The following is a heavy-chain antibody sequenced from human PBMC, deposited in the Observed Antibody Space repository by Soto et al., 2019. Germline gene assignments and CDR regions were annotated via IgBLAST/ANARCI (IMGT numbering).Heavy chain of an antibody. Sequence: QVQLVQSGAEVKKPGSSVKVSCKASGGTISSYAISWVRQAPGQGLEWMGGIIPIFGTANYAQKFQGRVTITADESTSTAYMELSSLRSEDTAVYYCARDRYCSSTSCYTPPVNYYYYGMDVWGQGTTVTVSS. CDR3: ARDRYCSSTSCYTPPVNYYYYGMDV. CDR2: IIPIFGTA. D-gene: IGHD2-2*02. CDR1: GGTISSYA. J-gene: IGHJ6*02. V-gene: IGHV1-69*01.